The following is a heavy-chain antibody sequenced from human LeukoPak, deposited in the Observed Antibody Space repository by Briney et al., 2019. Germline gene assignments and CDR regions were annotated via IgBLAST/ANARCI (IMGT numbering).Heavy chain of an antibody. CDR3: ARDPYIQGGGYDSSGYSFDY. CDR1: GYTFINYY. CDR2: INPSGGST. J-gene: IGHJ4*02. V-gene: IGHV1-46*01. Sequence: GASVKVSCKASGYTFINYYMHWVRQAPGQGLEWMGIINPSGGSTSYAQKFQGRLTMTRDTSRSTVYMELSSLTSEDTAVYYCARDPYIQGGGYDSSGYSFDYWGQGSLVTVPS. D-gene: IGHD3-22*01.